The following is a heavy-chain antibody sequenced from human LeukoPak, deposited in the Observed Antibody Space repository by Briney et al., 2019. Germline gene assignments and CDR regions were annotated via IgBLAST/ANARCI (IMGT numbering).Heavy chain of an antibody. V-gene: IGHV1-2*02. Sequence: ASVTVSFTASGYSVTVYYMRWVRQAPGQGLEWMGWINPYSGATNYVQKFQGRVTMTRDTSISTAYMYLSSLKSDDTAVYYCARAHIGNDLFIDYWGQGTLVTVSS. CDR1: GYSVTVYY. J-gene: IGHJ4*02. CDR3: ARAHIGNDLFIDY. CDR2: INPYSGAT. D-gene: IGHD2-21*01.